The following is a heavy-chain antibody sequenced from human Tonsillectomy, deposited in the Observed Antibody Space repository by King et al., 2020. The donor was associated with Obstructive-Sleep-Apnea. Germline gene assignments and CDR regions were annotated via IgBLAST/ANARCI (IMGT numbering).Heavy chain of an antibody. CDR2: IYYIVST. V-gene: IGHV4-59*01. Sequence: QLQESGPGLVKPSETLSLTCTVSGVSISSYYWSWIRQPPGKGLEWIGYIYYIVSTTSNPPLTSRVTISLYTSTNPFSLKLSSVTAADTAVCYCARATFYCSGGSCYPTDFDYWGQGTLVTVSS. CDR3: ARATFYCSGGSCYPTDFDY. J-gene: IGHJ4*02. D-gene: IGHD2-15*01. CDR1: GVSISSYY.